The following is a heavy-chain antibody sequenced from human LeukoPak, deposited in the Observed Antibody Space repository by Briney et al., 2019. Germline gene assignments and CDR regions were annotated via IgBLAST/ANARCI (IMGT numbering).Heavy chain of an antibody. V-gene: IGHV1-69*13. J-gene: IGHJ3*02. D-gene: IGHD3-10*01. CDR3: AREGRGSDRRGAFDI. CDR2: IIPIFGTA. CDR1: GYTFTSYD. Sequence: SVKVSCKASGYTFTSYDISWVRQAPGQGLEWMGGIIPIFGTANYAQKFQGRVTITADESTSTAYMELSSLRSEDTAVYYCAREGRGSDRRGAFDIWGQGTMVTVSS.